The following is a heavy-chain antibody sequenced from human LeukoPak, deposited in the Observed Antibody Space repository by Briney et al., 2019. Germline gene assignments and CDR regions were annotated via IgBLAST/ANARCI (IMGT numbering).Heavy chain of an antibody. Sequence: GGSLRLSCAASGFTFDDYGMSWVRQPPGKGLEWVAGIYWNGGSTGYADYVKGRFTISRDNGKNYLYLQMSSLRAEDTALYHCARVGSAGATDYWGQGTLVTVSS. V-gene: IGHV3-20*01. CDR2: IYWNGGST. J-gene: IGHJ4*02. CDR3: ARVGSAGATDY. CDR1: GFTFDDYG. D-gene: IGHD1-26*01.